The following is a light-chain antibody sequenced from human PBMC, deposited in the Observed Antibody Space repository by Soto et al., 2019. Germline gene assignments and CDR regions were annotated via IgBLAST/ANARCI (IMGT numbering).Light chain of an antibody. CDR1: QSISSL. J-gene: IGKJ4*01. V-gene: IGKV1-39*01. CDR3: QQSYSTPRLT. CDR2: ATS. Sequence: DIQMTQSPSSLSASVGDRVTITCRASQSISSLLNWYQQKPGKAPKLLIYATSSLQSGVPSRFSGSGSGTDFTLTINSLQPEDFATYYCQQSYSTPRLTFGGGTKVEI.